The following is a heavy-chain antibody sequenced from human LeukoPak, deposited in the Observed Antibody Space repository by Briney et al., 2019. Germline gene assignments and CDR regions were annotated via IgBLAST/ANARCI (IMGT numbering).Heavy chain of an antibody. J-gene: IGHJ5*02. CDR2: INPNSGGT. Sequence: ASVNVSCKASGYTFTSYYMHWVRQAPGQGLEWMGWINPNSGGTNYAQKFQGRVTMTRDTSISTAYMELSRLRSDGTAVYYCARLGPWDGSSWGQGTLVTVSS. D-gene: IGHD1-26*01. CDR3: ARLGPWDGSS. V-gene: IGHV1-2*02. CDR1: GYTFTSYY.